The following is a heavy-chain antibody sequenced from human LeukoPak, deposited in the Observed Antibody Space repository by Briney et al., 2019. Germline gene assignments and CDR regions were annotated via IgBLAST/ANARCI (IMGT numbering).Heavy chain of an antibody. CDR1: GYTFTGYY. J-gene: IGHJ4*02. D-gene: IGHD6-6*01. V-gene: IGHV1-2*02. Sequence: GASVKVSCKASGYTFTGYYMHWVRQAPGQGLEWMGLSNPNSGGTNYAQKFQGRVTMTRDTSISTAYMELSRLRSDDTAVYYCARSFRIAARRHFDYWGQGTLVTVSS. CDR3: ARSFRIAARRHFDY. CDR2: SNPNSGGT.